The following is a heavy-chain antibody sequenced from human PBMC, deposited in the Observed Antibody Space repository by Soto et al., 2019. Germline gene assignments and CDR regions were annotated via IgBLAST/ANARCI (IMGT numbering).Heavy chain of an antibody. D-gene: IGHD3-10*01. Sequence: EVQLLESGGGLVQPGGSRGLSCAAFGLTFSSYSMSWVRKAPGKGREWVSGFRIGGDDGTTYNADSGKGRFTISRDNSKNTLFLQMNSLRAEDTAIYYCAKKVNSGPGSQYFDYWGQGTLVTVSS. CDR2: FRIGGDDGTT. CDR1: GLTFSSYS. V-gene: IGHV3-23*01. J-gene: IGHJ4*02. CDR3: AKKVNSGPGSQYFDY.